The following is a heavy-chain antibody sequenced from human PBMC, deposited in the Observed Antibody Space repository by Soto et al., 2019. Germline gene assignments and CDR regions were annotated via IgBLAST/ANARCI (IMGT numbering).Heavy chain of an antibody. CDR3: VRRHVSATGIDWFDP. V-gene: IGHV1-3*01. CDR1: GYTFTSYG. J-gene: IGHJ5*02. Sequence: QVQLVQSGTEVKKPGASVKVSCKASGYTFTSYGIHWVRQAPGQRLEWMGWINAANGDTKYSPKFQGRGTITRETSASTAYMELSSLRSEDTAVYYCVRRHVSATGIDWFDPWGQGTLVTVSS. D-gene: IGHD6-13*01. CDR2: INAANGDT.